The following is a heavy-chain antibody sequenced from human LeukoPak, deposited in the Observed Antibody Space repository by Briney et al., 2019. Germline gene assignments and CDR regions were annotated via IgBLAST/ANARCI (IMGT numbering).Heavy chain of an antibody. CDR1: GDSISGDH. J-gene: IGHJ4*02. Sequence: SETLSLTCTVSGDSISGDHWSWIRQPPGKGLEWIGYINDIGRTSYSPSLKSRVTISLDMSKNQFSLRLTSVTAADTAVYYCARAVTGTSMVDYWGQGTLVTVSS. V-gene: IGHV4-59*08. CDR2: INDIGRT. D-gene: IGHD6-19*01. CDR3: ARAVTGTSMVDY.